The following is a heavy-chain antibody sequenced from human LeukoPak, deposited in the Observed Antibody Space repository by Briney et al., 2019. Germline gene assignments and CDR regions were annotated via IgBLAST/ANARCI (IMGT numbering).Heavy chain of an antibody. D-gene: IGHD3-22*01. V-gene: IGHV3-11*01. Sequence: PGGSLRLSCAASGFTFSDYSMTWIRQAPGKGLEWLSFISNNGDSTYYADSVRGRFSISRDNAKNSLYLQMNNLRAEDTAVYYCAKEITMIVVVIGGPDAFDIWGQGTMVTVSS. CDR2: ISNNGDST. J-gene: IGHJ3*02. CDR1: GFTFSDYS. CDR3: AKEITMIVVVIGGPDAFDI.